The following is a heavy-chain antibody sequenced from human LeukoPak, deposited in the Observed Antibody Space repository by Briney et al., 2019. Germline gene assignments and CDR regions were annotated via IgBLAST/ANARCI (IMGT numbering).Heavy chain of an antibody. CDR2: IYTSGST. CDR3: ARGVKYDFWSGTTYYFDY. D-gene: IGHD3-3*01. J-gene: IGHJ4*02. CDR1: GGSISSYY. Sequence: PSETLSLTCTVSGGSISSYYWSWIRQPAGKGLEWIGRIYTSGSTNYNPSLKSRVTMSVDTSKNQFSLKLSSVTAADTAVYYCARGVKYDFWSGTTYYFDYWGQGTLVTVSS. V-gene: IGHV4-4*07.